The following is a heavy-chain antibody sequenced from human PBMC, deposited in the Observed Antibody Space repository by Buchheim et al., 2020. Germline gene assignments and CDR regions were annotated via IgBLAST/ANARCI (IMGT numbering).Heavy chain of an antibody. J-gene: IGHJ4*02. CDR3: AKDGGRTSWGISPLYYFDH. Sequence: EVQLLESGGDLARPGGSLRLSCAGSGFTSTSYGMSWVRQAPGRGLEWVAGISGSGFGTWYADSVEGRFTISRDHSKNKLFLQMDSLRVEDTAVYYCAKDGGRTSWGISPLYYFDHWGQGSL. CDR1: GFTSTSYG. D-gene: IGHD3-16*01. CDR2: ISGSGFGT. V-gene: IGHV3-23*01.